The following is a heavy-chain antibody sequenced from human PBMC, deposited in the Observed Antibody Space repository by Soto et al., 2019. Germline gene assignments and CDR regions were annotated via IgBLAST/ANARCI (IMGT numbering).Heavy chain of an antibody. CDR3: ARLTYGGYYFDY. D-gene: IGHD4-17*01. J-gene: IGHJ4*02. V-gene: IGHV5-51*07. CDR1: GYRDSSSW. CDR2: IYPGDSDT. Sequence: PGDALKSSCMGCGYRDSSSWMGWVHQMPGKGLEWMGIIYPGDSDTRYSPSFQGQVTISADKSITTAYLQWNSLKASDIAMYYCARLTYGGYYFDYWGQGALVTVSS.